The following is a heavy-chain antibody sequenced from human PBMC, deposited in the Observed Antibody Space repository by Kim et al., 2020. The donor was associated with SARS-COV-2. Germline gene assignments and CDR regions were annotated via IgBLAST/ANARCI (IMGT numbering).Heavy chain of an antibody. D-gene: IGHD2-21*02. V-gene: IGHV3-11*06. CDR3: ARERAYCGGDCYFGNWFDP. Sequence: GRFTISRDNAKNSLYLQMNSLRAEDTAVYYCARERAYCGGDCYFGNWFDPWGQGTLVTVSS. J-gene: IGHJ5*02.